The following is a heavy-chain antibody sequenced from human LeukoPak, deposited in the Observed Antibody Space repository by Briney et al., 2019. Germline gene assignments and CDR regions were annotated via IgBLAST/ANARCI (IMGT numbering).Heavy chain of an antibody. J-gene: IGHJ4*02. V-gene: IGHV3-7*02. CDR2: IKQDGSDK. D-gene: IGHD6-13*01. CDR1: GFTFNNYW. Sequence: PGGSLRLSCAASGFTFNNYWMTWVRQAPGKGLEWVANIKQDGSDKYYVDSVKGRFIISRDTAKNSLYLQMDSLRAEDTAVYYCARGASKQQLASFDYWGQGTLVTVSS. CDR3: ARGASKQQLASFDY.